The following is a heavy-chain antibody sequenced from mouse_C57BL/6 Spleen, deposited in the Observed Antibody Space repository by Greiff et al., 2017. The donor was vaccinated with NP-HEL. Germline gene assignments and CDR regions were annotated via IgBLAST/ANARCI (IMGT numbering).Heavy chain of an antibody. CDR2: IDPNSGGT. J-gene: IGHJ2*01. Sequence: QVQLQQPGAELVKPGASVKLSCKASGYSFTRYWMHWVKQRPERSLEWIGRIDPNSGGTTYNEKFKSKATLTVDKPSSTAYMQLSSLTSEDSAVYYCARSEGYGNFDYWGQGTTLTVSS. CDR1: GYSFTRYW. D-gene: IGHD2-10*02. CDR3: ARSEGYGNFDY. V-gene: IGHV1-72*01.